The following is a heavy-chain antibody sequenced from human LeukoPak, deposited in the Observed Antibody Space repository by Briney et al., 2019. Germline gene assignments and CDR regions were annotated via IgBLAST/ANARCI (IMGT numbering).Heavy chain of an antibody. CDR2: IYHSGST. D-gene: IGHD2-15*01. Sequence: SETLSLTCAVSGGSISSGGYSWSWIRQPPGKGLEWIGYIYHSGSTYYNPSLKSRVTISVDRSKNQFSLQLSSVTAADTAVYYCARAATSPGRNWFDPWGQGTLVTVSS. CDR1: GGSISSGGYS. V-gene: IGHV4-30-2*01. J-gene: IGHJ5*02. CDR3: ARAATSPGRNWFDP.